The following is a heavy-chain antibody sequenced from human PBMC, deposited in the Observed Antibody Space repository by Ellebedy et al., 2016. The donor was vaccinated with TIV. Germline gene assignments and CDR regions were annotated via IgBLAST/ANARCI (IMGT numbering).Heavy chain of an antibody. D-gene: IGHD5-12*01. CDR3: AISRSAYDLCY. Sequence: AASVKVSCKVSGYTLTELSMHWVRQAPGKGLEWMGNFDLEDGEPVYAQNFQGRVTMTEDTSTDTAYMEVSSLRSEDTAVYYCAISRSAYDLCYWGQGTLVTVSS. CDR1: GYTLTELS. V-gene: IGHV1-24*01. J-gene: IGHJ4*02. CDR2: FDLEDGEP.